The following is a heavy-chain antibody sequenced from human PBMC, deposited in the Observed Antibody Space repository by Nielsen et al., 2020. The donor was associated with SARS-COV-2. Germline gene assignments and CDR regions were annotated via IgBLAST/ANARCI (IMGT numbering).Heavy chain of an antibody. J-gene: IGHJ6*02. CDR1: GFTFNTYA. CDR3: ARAFGYGMDV. Sequence: GESLKISCAASGFTFNTYAMHWVRQAPGKGLEWVAGILYDGTNKYYADSVKGRFTISRDNSMNKLFLQLNSLRAEDAAVYYCARAFGYGMDVWGQGTTVTVSS. D-gene: IGHD3-10*01. CDR2: ILYDGTNK. V-gene: IGHV3-30*04.